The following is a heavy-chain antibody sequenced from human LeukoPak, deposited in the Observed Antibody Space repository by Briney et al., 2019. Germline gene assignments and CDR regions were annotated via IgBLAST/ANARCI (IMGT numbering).Heavy chain of an antibody. CDR1: GGSISSSNW. CDR2: IYHSGST. D-gene: IGHD1-26*01. J-gene: IGHJ5*02. V-gene: IGHV4-4*02. CDR3: ARSRELRPWFDP. Sequence: RPSETLSLTCAVSGGSISSSNWWSWVRQPPGKGLEWIGEIYHSGSTYYNPSLKSRVTISVDKSKNQFSLKLSSVTAADTAVYYCARSRELRPWFDPWGQGTLVTVSS.